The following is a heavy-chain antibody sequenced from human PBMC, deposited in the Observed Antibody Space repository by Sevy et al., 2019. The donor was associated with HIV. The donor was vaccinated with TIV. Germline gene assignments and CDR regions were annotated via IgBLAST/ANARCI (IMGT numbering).Heavy chain of an antibody. CDR2: IKQDGSEN. D-gene: IGHD6-13*01. CDR3: ARDAPRGYSSNWYRVARIYYMDV. Sequence: GGSLRLSCAASGFTFSSYWMSWVRQAPGKGLEWVANIKQDGSENYYVDSVKGRFTISRDNAKNSLYLQMNSLRAEDTAVYYCARDAPRGYSSNWYRVARIYYMDVWGKGTTVTVSS. V-gene: IGHV3-7*03. CDR1: GFTFSSYW. J-gene: IGHJ6*03.